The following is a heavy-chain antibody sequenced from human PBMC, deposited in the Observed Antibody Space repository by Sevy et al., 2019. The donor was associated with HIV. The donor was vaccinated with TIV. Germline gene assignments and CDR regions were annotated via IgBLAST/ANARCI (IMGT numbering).Heavy chain of an antibody. CDR1: GFSFRRYA. D-gene: IGHD3-10*01. Sequence: GESLKISCEASGFSFRRYAMHWVRQAPGKGLEWLTVISYDGRNEYYVDSVKGRFTISRDNCKNTLYLQMNSLRPEDTAIYYCGRDGGGDYFDYWGQGTLVTVSS. V-gene: IGHV3-30*04. J-gene: IGHJ4*02. CDR3: GRDGGGDYFDY. CDR2: ISYDGRNE.